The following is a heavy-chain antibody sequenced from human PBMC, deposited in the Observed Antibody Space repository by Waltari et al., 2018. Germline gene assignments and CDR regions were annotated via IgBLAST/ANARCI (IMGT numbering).Heavy chain of an antibody. J-gene: IGHJ4*02. V-gene: IGHV4-39*01. CDR3: ARYWVSGGFHFDY. D-gene: IGHD2-8*02. CDR1: GGSITSDTYY. Sequence: QLRLQESGPGLVKPSETLSLTCTVSGGSITSDTYYWSWIRQPPGKGLEWIASINYRGTTYYNPSLKSGVIISKDTSKNQFSLGLNSVTAADTAVYYCARYWVSGGFHFDYWGQGALVTVSS. CDR2: INYRGTT.